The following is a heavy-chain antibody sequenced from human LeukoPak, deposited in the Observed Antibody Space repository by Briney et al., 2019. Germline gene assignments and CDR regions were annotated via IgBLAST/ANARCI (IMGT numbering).Heavy chain of an antibody. CDR3: AKGIAAAGLSRNAFDI. CDR2: ISGTGGRR. Sequence: PGGSLRLSCAVSGFTFYSYAVTWVRQAPGKGLEWVSAISGTGGRRYYAGSVKGRSTISTDESKNTVDLQMNSLRVEDTAVYYCAKGIAAAGLSRNAFDIWGQGTMVTVSS. J-gene: IGHJ3*02. CDR1: GFTFYSYA. V-gene: IGHV3-23*01. D-gene: IGHD6-13*01.